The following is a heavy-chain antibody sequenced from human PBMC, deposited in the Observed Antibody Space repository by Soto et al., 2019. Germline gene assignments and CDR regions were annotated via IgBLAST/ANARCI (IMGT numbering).Heavy chain of an antibody. D-gene: IGHD4-17*01. CDR2: IKQDGSEK. CDR3: ARDIIHRQYGATDY. Sequence: GGSLRLSCAASGFTFSSYWMSWVRQAPGKGLEWVANIKQDGSEKYYVDSVKGRFTISRDNAKNSLYLQMNSLRAEDTAVYYCARDIIHRQYGATDYWGQGTLVTVSS. J-gene: IGHJ4*02. V-gene: IGHV3-7*01. CDR1: GFTFSSYW.